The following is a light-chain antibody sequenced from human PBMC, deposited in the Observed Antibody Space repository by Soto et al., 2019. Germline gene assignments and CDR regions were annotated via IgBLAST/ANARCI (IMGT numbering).Light chain of an antibody. V-gene: IGKV4-1*01. Sequence: DIVMTQSPDSLAVSLGERATINCKSSQSALYSSNNKNYLAWYQQKPGQPPKLLIYWASTRESGVPDRFSGSGSGTDFTLTISSLQAEDGAVYYCQQYYSTPLTFCPGTKVDIK. CDR1: QSALYSSNNKNY. CDR2: WAS. CDR3: QQYYSTPLT. J-gene: IGKJ3*01.